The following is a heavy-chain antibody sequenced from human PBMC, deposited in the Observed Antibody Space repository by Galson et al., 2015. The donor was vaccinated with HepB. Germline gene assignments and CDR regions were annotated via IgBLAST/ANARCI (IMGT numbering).Heavy chain of an antibody. CDR2: IYYSGTT. D-gene: IGHD1-1*01. V-gene: IGHV4-59*08. CDR3: ARATIASRMDV. J-gene: IGHJ6*03. Sequence: TLSLTCTVAGGSLSTYFWSWVRQPPGKGLDWIGNIYYSGTTSYNPSLKSQVTISVDTSKNQFSLKLSSVTAADTAVYYCARATIASRMDVWGKGTTVTVSS. CDR1: GGSLSTYF.